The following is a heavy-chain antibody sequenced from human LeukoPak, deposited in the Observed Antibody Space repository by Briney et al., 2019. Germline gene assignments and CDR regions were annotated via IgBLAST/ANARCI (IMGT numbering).Heavy chain of an antibody. Sequence: ASVKVSCKASGYTFTSYYMHWVRQAPGQWLEWMGIINPSGGSTSYAQKFQGRVAMTRDTSTSTVYMELSSLRSEDTAVYYCARVPRSGYYFVYWGQGTLVTVSS. D-gene: IGHD3-3*01. CDR1: GYTFTSYY. J-gene: IGHJ4*02. CDR3: ARVPRSGYYFVY. CDR2: INPSGGST. V-gene: IGHV1-46*01.